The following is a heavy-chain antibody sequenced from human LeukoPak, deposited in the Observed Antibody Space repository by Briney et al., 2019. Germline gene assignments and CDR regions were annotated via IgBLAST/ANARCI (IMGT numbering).Heavy chain of an antibody. CDR1: GGSVSSGTYY. D-gene: IGHD5-18*01. CDR3: ARDNLDSAMAFDY. V-gene: IGHV4-61*01. Sequence: KPSETLSLTCAVSGGSVSSGTYYWSWIRQPPGKGLEWIGYIYYSGSSNYNPSLKSRVTISVDTSKNQFSLKLNSVTAADTAVYYCARDNLDSAMAFDYWGQGTLVTVSS. J-gene: IGHJ4*02. CDR2: IYYSGSS.